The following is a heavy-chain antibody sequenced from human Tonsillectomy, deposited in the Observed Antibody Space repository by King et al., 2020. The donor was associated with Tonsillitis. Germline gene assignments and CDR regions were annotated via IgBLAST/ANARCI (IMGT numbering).Heavy chain of an antibody. J-gene: IGHJ5*01. CDR2: ITTDSSTI. CDR3: ARGLDS. Sequence: VQLVESGGGLVQPGGSLRLSCAASGFTFSDYSMNWVRQAPGKGLEWVSYITTDSSTIYYADSVKGRFTISRDDAKNSLYLQMNSLRAEDTAVYYCARGLDSCGQGTLVTVSS. CDR1: GFTFSDYS. V-gene: IGHV3-48*04.